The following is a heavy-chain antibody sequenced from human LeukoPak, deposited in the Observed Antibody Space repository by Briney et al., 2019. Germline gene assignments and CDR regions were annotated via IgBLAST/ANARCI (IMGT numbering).Heavy chain of an antibody. CDR2: IYYSGNT. J-gene: IGHJ5*02. V-gene: IGHV4-39*07. Sequence: PSETLSLTCTVSGGSISNSYYWGWIRQPPGKGLEWVGSIYYSGNTYYNPSLRSRVTISVDTSKNQFSLKLSSVTAADTAVYYCARGGSTSYREFLYNWFDPWGQGTLVTVSS. CDR3: ARGGSTSYREFLYNWFDP. D-gene: IGHD3-10*01. CDR1: GGSISNSYY.